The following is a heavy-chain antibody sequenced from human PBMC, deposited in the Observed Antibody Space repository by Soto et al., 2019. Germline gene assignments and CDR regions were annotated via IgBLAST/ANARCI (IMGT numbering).Heavy chain of an antibody. CDR2: ISGSGGST. CDR1: GFTFSSYA. Sequence: PGGSLRLSCAASGFTFSSYAMIWVRQAPGKGLEWVSAISGSGGSTYYADSVKGRFTISRDNSKNTLYLQMNSLRAEDTAVYYCAKVWGPEDTAMVAGAYYFDYWGQGTLVTVSS. D-gene: IGHD5-18*01. J-gene: IGHJ4*02. CDR3: AKVWGPEDTAMVAGAYYFDY. V-gene: IGHV3-23*01.